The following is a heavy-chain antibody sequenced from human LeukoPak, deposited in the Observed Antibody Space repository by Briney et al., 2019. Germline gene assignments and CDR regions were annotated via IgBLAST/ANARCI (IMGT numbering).Heavy chain of an antibody. V-gene: IGHV3-23*01. CDR2: ISGSGGST. J-gene: IGHJ6*02. D-gene: IGHD1-26*01. Sequence: PGGSLRLSCAASGFTFSSYAMSWVRQAPGKGLEWVSAISGSGGSTCYADSVKGRFTISRDNSKNTLYLQMNSLRAEDTAVYYCAKVSGSFVYYYYGMDVWGQGTTVTVPS. CDR3: AKVSGSFVYYYYGMDV. CDR1: GFTFSSYA.